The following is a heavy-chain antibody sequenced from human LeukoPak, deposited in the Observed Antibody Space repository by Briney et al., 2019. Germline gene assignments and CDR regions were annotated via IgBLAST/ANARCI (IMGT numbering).Heavy chain of an antibody. CDR2: ISSSSSTI. CDR1: GFTFGSYS. V-gene: IGHV3-48*02. Sequence: GGSLRLSCAASGFTFGSYSMNWVRQAPGKGLEWVSYISSSSSTIYYADSVKGRFTISRDNAKDSLYLQMNSLRDEDTAVYYCARGGKGFLLGAVDYWGQGTLVTVSS. CDR3: ARGGKGFLLGAVDY. J-gene: IGHJ4*02. D-gene: IGHD6-19*01.